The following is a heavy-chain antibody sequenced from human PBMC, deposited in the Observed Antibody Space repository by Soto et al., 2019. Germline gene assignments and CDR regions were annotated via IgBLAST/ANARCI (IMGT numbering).Heavy chain of an antibody. Sequence: SGPTLVNPTQTLTLTCTFSGFSLSTSGMCVSWIRQPPGKALEWLALIDWDDDKYYSTSLKTRLTISKDTSKNQVVLTMTNMDPVDTATYYCARPRSSSGWYALFDPWGQGTLVPVS. CDR2: IDWDDDK. CDR3: ARPRSSSGWYALFDP. V-gene: IGHV2-70*01. CDR1: GFSLSTSGMC. D-gene: IGHD6-19*01. J-gene: IGHJ5*02.